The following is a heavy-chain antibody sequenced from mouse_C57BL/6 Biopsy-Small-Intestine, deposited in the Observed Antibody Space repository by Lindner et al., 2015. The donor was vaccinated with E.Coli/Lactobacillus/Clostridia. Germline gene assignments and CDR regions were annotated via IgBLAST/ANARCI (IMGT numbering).Heavy chain of an antibody. Sequence: VQLQESGPGLVAPSQSLSITCTVSGFSLTSYTISWVRQPPGKGLEWLGVIWTGGGTNYNSALKSRLSISKDNSKSQVFLKMNSLQTDDTARYYCARNYGNYNYAMDYWGQGTSVTVSS. CDR1: GFSLTSYT. CDR3: ARNYGNYNYAMDY. D-gene: IGHD2-1*01. J-gene: IGHJ4*01. V-gene: IGHV2-9-1*01. CDR2: IWTGGGT.